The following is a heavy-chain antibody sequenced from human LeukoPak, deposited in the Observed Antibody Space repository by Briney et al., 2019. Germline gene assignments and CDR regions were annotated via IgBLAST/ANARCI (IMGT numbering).Heavy chain of an antibody. CDR1: GGSFSGYY. Sequence: SETLSLTCAVYGGSFSGYYWSWIRQPPGKGLEWIGEINHSGSTNYNPSLKSRVTISVDTSKNQFSLKLSSVTAADTAVYYCAAGVVWAYNWFDPWGQGTLVTVSS. V-gene: IGHV4-34*01. CDR3: AAGVVWAYNWFDP. J-gene: IGHJ5*02. D-gene: IGHD2-8*02. CDR2: INHSGST.